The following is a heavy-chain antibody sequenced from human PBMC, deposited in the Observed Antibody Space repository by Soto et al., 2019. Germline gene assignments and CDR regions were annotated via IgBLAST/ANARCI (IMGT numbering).Heavy chain of an antibody. V-gene: IGHV3-23*01. Sequence: GVSLRLSCSASGFTFSDYVMGWVRQAPGKGLEWVSSISGSGSSTYYADSVKGRFTISRDNSKKIVYLQLNSLRAEDTAIYYCAKDGYVNSWYRDFDDWGKGSRVTV. CDR1: GFTFSDYV. CDR3: AKDGYVNSWYRDFDD. D-gene: IGHD6-13*01. CDR2: ISGSGSST. J-gene: IGHJ4*02.